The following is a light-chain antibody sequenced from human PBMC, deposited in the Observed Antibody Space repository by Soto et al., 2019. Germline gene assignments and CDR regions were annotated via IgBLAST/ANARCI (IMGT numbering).Light chain of an antibody. CDR1: SSDVGGYNY. J-gene: IGLJ1*01. CDR2: DVS. CDR3: SSYTTSTTRQIF. V-gene: IGLV2-14*01. Sequence: SALPQPASVSGSPGQSITISCTGTSSDVGGYNYVSWYQQHPGKAPKFMIYDVSNRPSGVSNRFSGSKSGNTASLTISGLQAEDEADYYCSSYTTSTTRQIFFGTGTKFTVL.